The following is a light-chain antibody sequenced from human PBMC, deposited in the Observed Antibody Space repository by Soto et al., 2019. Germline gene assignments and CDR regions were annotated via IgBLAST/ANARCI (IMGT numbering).Light chain of an antibody. CDR2: EVN. CDR3: SSYGGSNNLV. V-gene: IGLV2-8*01. Sequence: QSALTQPPSAYGSPGQSVTISCTGASSDVGGYNYVSWYQQHPGKAPKLMIYEVNKRPSGVPDRFSGSKFGNTASLTVSGLQGEDEADYYCSSYGGSNNLVFGGGTKVTVL. CDR1: SSDVGGYNY. J-gene: IGLJ2*01.